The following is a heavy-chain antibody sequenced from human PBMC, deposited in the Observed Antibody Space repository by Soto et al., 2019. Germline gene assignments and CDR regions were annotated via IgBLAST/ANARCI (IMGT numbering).Heavy chain of an antibody. CDR2: INPFDGSR. J-gene: IGHJ6*02. CDR1: GYIFTSYY. Sequence: ASVKVSCKASGYIFTSYYIHWVRQAPGQGLEWMGWINPFDGSRMFAQSFQGRVTMTRDTSISTAYMELSRLRSDDTAVYYCAREKCGGGYYYYYGSDVWGQGTTVTVSS. V-gene: IGHV1-2*02. D-gene: IGHD3-16*01. CDR3: AREKCGGGYYYYYGSDV.